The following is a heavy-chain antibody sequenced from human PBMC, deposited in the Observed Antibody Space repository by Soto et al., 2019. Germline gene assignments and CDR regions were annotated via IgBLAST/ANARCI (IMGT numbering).Heavy chain of an antibody. CDR2: IYYSGTT. CDR3: AGHSDSAYDRPFDR. Sequence: SETLSLTCTVSGGSITSYYWSWIRQPPGKGLEWIGYIYYSGTTNYNPSLKSRVTMSVDTSKSQFSLRLNSVTAADTAVYFCAGHSDSAYDRPFDRWGQGTLVTVSS. V-gene: IGHV4-59*08. J-gene: IGHJ4*02. CDR1: GGSITSYY. D-gene: IGHD5-12*01.